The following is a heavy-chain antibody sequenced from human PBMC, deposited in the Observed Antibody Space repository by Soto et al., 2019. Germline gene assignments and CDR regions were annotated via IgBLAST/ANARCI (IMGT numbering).Heavy chain of an antibody. CDR2: VYFSGST. Sequence: SWTPSLTCAVSGGPVSSRDYYWSWVRQSPGRGLEWIGYVYFSGSTYYNPSLKSRISMSVYTSKNQFSLRLSSVTAADTAVYYCARDPMPDHYYYGMDVWGQGTTVTVSS. CDR3: ARDPMPDHYYYGMDV. J-gene: IGHJ6*01. CDR1: GGPVSSRDYY. D-gene: IGHD2-2*01. V-gene: IGHV4-30-4*01.